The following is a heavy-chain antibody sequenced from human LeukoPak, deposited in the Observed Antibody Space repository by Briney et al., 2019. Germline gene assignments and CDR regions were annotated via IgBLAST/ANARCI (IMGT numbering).Heavy chain of an antibody. CDR1: GFTFSSYT. Sequence: GGSLRLSCAASGFTFSSYTMSWVRQAPGKGLEWVANIKQDGSEKYYVDSVKGRFTISRDDGKNSLYLQMNSLRAEDTAVYYCVRDGVPERWLHLGYWGQGTLVTVSS. J-gene: IGHJ4*02. CDR2: IKQDGSEK. CDR3: VRDGVPERWLHLGY. D-gene: IGHD5-24*01. V-gene: IGHV3-7*03.